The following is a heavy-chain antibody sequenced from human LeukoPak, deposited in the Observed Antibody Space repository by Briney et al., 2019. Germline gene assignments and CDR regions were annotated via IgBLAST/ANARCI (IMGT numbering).Heavy chain of an antibody. V-gene: IGHV3-21*01. CDR1: GFTFDDYG. D-gene: IGHD6-13*01. CDR3: ARGARSWYGDY. CDR2: ISSSSSYI. J-gene: IGHJ4*02. Sequence: GGSLRLSCAASGFTFDDYGMHWVRQAPGKGLEWVSSISSSSSYIYYADSVKGRFTISRDNAKNSLYLQMNSLRAEDTAVYYCARGARSWYGDYWGQGTLVTVSS.